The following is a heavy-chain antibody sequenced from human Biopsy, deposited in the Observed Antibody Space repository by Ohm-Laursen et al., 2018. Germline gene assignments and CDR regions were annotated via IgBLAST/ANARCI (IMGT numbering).Heavy chain of an antibody. V-gene: IGHV4-59*08. D-gene: IGHD3/OR15-3a*01. CDR3: VRLNRRGNIIFFDY. CDR2: RFHSGTP. CDR1: GGSITADF. Sequence: SETLSLTCTVSGGSITADFWTWIRQTPGERLEWIGYRFHSGTPMYNPSLKSRVTISVDTSKSQFSLTLTSFTAADTAVYYCVRLNRRGNIIFFDYWGRGTLVTVSS. J-gene: IGHJ4*02.